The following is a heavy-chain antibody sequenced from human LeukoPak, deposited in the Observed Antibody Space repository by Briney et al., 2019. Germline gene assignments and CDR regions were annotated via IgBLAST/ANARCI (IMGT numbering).Heavy chain of an antibody. CDR3: ARAPWAYGNYVHAFDI. V-gene: IGHV4-39*07. CDR2: IYSGGRI. Sequence: KPSETLSLTCTVSGGSFSGSYYWGWIRQPPGKGLEWIGSIYSGGRIYYNPSLKSRVTISVDTSKNHFSLKLTSVTAADTAVYYCARAPWAYGNYVHAFDIWGQGTMVTVSS. D-gene: IGHD4-11*01. J-gene: IGHJ3*02. CDR1: GGSFSGSYY.